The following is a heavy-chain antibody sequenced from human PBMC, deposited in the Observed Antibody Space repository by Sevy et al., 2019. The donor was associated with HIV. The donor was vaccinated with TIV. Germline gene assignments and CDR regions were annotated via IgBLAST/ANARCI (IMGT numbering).Heavy chain of an antibody. J-gene: IGHJ6*02. D-gene: IGHD3-9*01. CDR1: GGSISSSSYY. V-gene: IGHV4-39*01. Sequence: SETLTLTCTVSGGSISSSSYYWGWIRQPPGKGLEWIGSIYYSGSTYYNPSLKSRVTISVDTSKNQFSLKLSSVTAADAAVYYCAGPLRYLDVWGQGTTVTVSS. CDR3: AGPLRYLDV. CDR2: IYYSGST.